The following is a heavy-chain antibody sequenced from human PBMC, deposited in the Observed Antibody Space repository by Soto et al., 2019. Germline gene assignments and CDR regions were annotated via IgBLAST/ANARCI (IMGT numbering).Heavy chain of an antibody. V-gene: IGHV1-69*06. Sequence: SVKVSCTTSGGTFSSYASRLVRQAPGQGLEWMGGIIPVFGTANYAQKFQGRVTITADKSTSKAYMELSSLRSEDTAVYYCARGRSGYSYGPDDWGQGTLVTVSS. CDR1: GGTFSSYA. D-gene: IGHD5-18*01. CDR3: ARGRSGYSYGPDD. CDR2: IIPVFGTA. J-gene: IGHJ4*02.